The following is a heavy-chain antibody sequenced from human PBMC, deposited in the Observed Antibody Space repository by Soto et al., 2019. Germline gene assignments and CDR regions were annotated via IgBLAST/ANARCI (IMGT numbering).Heavy chain of an antibody. D-gene: IGHD2-21*02. CDR2: IYYSGST. CDR1: GGSLSNYY. CDR3: ARGGWRLIDY. J-gene: IGHJ4*02. V-gene: IGHV4-59*08. Sequence: SETLSLTCTVSGGSLSNYYWSWIRQPPGKGLEWIAYIYYSGSTNYNPSLKSRVTISVDTSKNQFSLKLSSVTAADTAVYYCARGGWRLIDYWGQGTLVPVSS.